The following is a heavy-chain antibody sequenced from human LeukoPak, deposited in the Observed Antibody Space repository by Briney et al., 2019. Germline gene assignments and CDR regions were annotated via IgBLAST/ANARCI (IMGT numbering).Heavy chain of an antibody. Sequence: PGGSLRLSCAASGFTLSSYAMSWVRQAPGKGLEWVSAISDTGNTYHADSVKGRFTISRDNSKNTLHLQMNSLRAEDTAVYYCAKGLHSSSWNDAFDIWGQGTVVTVSS. CDR1: GFTLSSYA. CDR3: AKGLHSSSWNDAFDI. D-gene: IGHD6-13*01. CDR2: ISDTGNT. V-gene: IGHV3-23*01. J-gene: IGHJ3*02.